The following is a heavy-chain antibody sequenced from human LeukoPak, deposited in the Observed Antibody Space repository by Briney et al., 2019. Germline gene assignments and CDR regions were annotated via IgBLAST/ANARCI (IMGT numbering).Heavy chain of an antibody. D-gene: IGHD3-10*01. Sequence: SETLSLTCNVSGDPISGPYWNWIRQSPGRGLEWIGYTHYTGETNYNPSLKSRLTMSVDTSNNQVYLRLSSVTAADTAVYYCGRNLGSGSDHWGQGTLVTVSS. J-gene: IGHJ4*02. CDR1: GDPISGPY. V-gene: IGHV4-59*11. CDR3: GRNLGSGSDH. CDR2: THYTGET.